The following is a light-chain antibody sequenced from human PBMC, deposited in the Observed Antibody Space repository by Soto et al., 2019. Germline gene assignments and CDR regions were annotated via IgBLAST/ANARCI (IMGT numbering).Light chain of an antibody. CDR3: QSFDSSLSGSYV. CDR2: ASN. Sequence: QSVLTQPPSVSGAPGQRVTISCTGSTSNIGAPYDVYWYQQLPGTAPKLLIYASNNRPSGVPDRFSGSKTGTSASLAITGLQAEDEGDYYCQSFDSSLSGSYVFGTGTKLTVL. V-gene: IGLV1-40*01. CDR1: TSNIGAPYD. J-gene: IGLJ1*01.